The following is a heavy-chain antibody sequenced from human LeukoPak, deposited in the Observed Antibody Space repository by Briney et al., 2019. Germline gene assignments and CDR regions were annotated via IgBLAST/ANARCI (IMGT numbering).Heavy chain of an antibody. CDR2: IKEDGSEK. D-gene: IGHD2-8*01. CDR1: GFTFSSYW. CDR3: ARGSLYCTNGVCYLDY. V-gene: IGHV3-7*03. J-gene: IGHJ4*02. Sequence: GGSLRLSCAASGFTFSSYWMNWVRQAPGKGLEWVAHIKEDGSEKYYVDSVKGRFTLSRDNAKNSLYLQMNSLRAEDTAVYYCARGSLYCTNGVCYLDYWGQGTLVTVSS.